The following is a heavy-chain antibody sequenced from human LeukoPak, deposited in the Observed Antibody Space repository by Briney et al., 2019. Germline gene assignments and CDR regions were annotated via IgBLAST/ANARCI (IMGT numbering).Heavy chain of an antibody. CDR2: IKQDASEI. CDR1: GFTFSNYW. D-gene: IGHD6-13*01. V-gene: IGHV3-7*03. J-gene: IGHJ6*04. CDR3: AISAIARGGMDV. Sequence: GGSLRLSCAASGFTFSNYWMSWVRQAPEKGLEWVANIKQDASEIYYVDSVKGRFTISRDNAKNSLYLLMNSLRAEDTAVYYCAISAIARGGMDVWGKGTTVTVSS.